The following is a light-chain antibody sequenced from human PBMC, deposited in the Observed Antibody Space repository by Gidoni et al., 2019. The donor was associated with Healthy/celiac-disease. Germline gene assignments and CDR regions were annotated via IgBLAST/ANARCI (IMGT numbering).Light chain of an antibody. CDR1: QSISSY. V-gene: IGKV1-39*01. CDR3: QQSYSTPPWT. CDR2: AAS. J-gene: IGKJ1*01. Sequence: QLTQSPSSLSASVGDRVTITCRASQSISSYLNWYQQKPGKAPKLLIYAASSLQSGVPSRFSGSGSGTDFTLTISSMQPEDFATYDCQQSYSTPPWTFGQGTKVEIK.